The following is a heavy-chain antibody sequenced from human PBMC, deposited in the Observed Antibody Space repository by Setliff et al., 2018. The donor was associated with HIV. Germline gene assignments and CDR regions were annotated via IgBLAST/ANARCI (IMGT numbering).Heavy chain of an antibody. D-gene: IGHD3-3*01. CDR1: GGSIGSYH. Sequence: SETLSLTCNVSGGSIGSYHWAWIRQSPGKGLEYIGNIRHSGYTNYNPSLKSRLNMSVDTSNYQISLKLTAVTAADTAVYYCARVVIPGVVMNNRFGSSFDYWGQGTLVTVSS. CDR3: ARVVIPGVVMNNRFGSSFDY. J-gene: IGHJ4*02. V-gene: IGHV4-59*01. CDR2: IRHSGYT.